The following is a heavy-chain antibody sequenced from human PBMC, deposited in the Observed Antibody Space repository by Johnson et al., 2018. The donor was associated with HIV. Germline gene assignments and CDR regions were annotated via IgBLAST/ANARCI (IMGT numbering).Heavy chain of an antibody. J-gene: IGHJ3*02. CDR3: ARVRRREQKLDAFDI. D-gene: IGHD1-26*01. CDR1: GFTFSRYA. CDR2: ISYDGSNT. Sequence: QLVESGGGVVQPGRSLRLSCAASGFTFSRYAMHWVPQAPGKGLEWVAVISYDGSNTYYADSVKGRVTISRDNSKNTLYLQMNSLRAEDTAVYYCARVRRREQKLDAFDIWGQGTMVTVSS. V-gene: IGHV3-30*04.